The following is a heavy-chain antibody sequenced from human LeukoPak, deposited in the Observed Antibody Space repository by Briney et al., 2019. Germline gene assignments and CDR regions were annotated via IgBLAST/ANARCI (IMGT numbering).Heavy chain of an antibody. J-gene: IGHJ4*02. Sequence: ASVKVSCKASGYTFTSYDINWVRQATGQGLEWMGWMNPNSGNTGYAQKFQGRVTITRNTSISTAYMELSSLRSDDTAVYYCARGPPLRFLEWLSPLFDYWGQGTLVTVSS. CDR1: GYTFTSYD. D-gene: IGHD3-3*01. CDR2: MNPNSGNT. CDR3: ARGPPLRFLEWLSPLFDY. V-gene: IGHV1-8*03.